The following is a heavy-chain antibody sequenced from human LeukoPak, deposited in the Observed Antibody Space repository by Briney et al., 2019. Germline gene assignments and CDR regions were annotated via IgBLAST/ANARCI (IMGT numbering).Heavy chain of an antibody. J-gene: IGHJ4*02. CDR3: ARQTNSPYCSSTSCQGLG. V-gene: IGHV4-39*01. Sequence: PSETLSLTCTVSGGSISSSSYYWGWIRQPPGKGLEWIGSIYYSGSTYYNPSLKSRVTISVDTSKNQFSLKLSSVTAADTAVYYCARQTNSPYCSSTSCQGLGWGQGTLVTVSS. CDR2: IYYSGST. D-gene: IGHD2-2*01. CDR1: GGSISSSSYY.